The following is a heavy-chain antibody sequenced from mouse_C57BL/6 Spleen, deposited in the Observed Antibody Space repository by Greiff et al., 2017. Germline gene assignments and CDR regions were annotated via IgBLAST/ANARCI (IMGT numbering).Heavy chain of an antibody. CDR1: GFTFSSYG. D-gene: IGHD3-1*01. CDR3: ARRRANPVAY. CDR2: ISSGGSYT. Sequence: DVKLQESGGDLVKPGGSLKLSCAASGFTFSSYGMSWVRQTPDQRLEWVATISSGGSYTYYPDSVKGRFTISRDNAKNTPYLHMSSLKSEDTAMYYCARRRANPVAYWGQGTLVTVSA. V-gene: IGHV5-6*02. J-gene: IGHJ3*01.